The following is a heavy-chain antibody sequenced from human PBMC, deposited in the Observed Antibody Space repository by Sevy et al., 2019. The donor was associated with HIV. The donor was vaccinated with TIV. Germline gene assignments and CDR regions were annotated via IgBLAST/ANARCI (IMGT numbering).Heavy chain of an antibody. CDR2: INPNSGGT. CDR3: ARAYYYDSSAYYFDH. Sequence: ASVKVSCKAYGYTFTAYYVHWVRQTPGQGLEWMGRINPNSGGTNYAQKFQGRVTMTRDTSISTAYMELSGLRYDDTAVYHCARAYYYDSSAYYFDHWGQGTLVTVSS. J-gene: IGHJ4*02. CDR1: GYTFTAYY. V-gene: IGHV1-2*06. D-gene: IGHD3-22*01.